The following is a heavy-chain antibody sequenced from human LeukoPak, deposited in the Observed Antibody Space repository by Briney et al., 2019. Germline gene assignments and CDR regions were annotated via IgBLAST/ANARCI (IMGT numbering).Heavy chain of an antibody. CDR2: INHSGST. CDR1: GGSFSGYY. CDR3: ARGRKIGSSYTPWSCYFDY. V-gene: IGHV4-34*01. D-gene: IGHD3-16*02. Sequence: PSETLSLTCAVYGGSFSGYYWSWIRQPPGKGLEWIGEINHSGSTNYNPSLKSRVTISVDTSKNQFSLKLSSVTAADTAVYYCARGRKIGSSYTPWSCYFDYWGQGTPVTVSS. J-gene: IGHJ4*02.